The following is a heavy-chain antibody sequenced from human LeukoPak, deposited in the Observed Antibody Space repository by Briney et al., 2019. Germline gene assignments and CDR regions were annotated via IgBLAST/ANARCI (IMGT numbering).Heavy chain of an antibody. Sequence: VASVKVSCKVSGYTLTELSMHWVRQAPGNGLEWMGGFDPEDGETIYAQKFQGRVTMTEDTSTDTAYMELSSLRSEDTAVYYCATGYYGSGSFFYWGQGTLVTVSS. D-gene: IGHD3-10*01. V-gene: IGHV1-24*01. CDR2: FDPEDGET. J-gene: IGHJ4*02. CDR1: GYTLTELS. CDR3: ATGYYGSGSFFY.